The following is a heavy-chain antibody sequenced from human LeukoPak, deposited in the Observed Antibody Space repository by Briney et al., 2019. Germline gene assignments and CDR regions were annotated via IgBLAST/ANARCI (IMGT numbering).Heavy chain of an antibody. CDR3: ARTRAFYDSSGPGDY. CDR2: INPNSGGT. D-gene: IGHD3-22*01. V-gene: IGHV1-2*06. CDR1: GYTFTGYY. Sequence: ASVKVSCKASGYTFTGYYMHWVRQAPGQGLEWMGRINPNSGGTNYAQKFQGRVTMTRDTSISTAYMELSRLRSDDTAVYYCARTRAFYDSSGPGDYWGQGTLSPSPQ. J-gene: IGHJ4*02.